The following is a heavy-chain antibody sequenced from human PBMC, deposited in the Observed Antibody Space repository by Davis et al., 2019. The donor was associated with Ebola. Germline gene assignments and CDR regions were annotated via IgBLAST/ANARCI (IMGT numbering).Heavy chain of an antibody. CDR3: ARVAGTDYYYGMDV. V-gene: IGHV1-18*01. J-gene: IGHJ6*02. CDR2: INPHNGNT. CDR1: GYTFTSYG. Sequence: ASVKVSCKASGYTFTSYGISWVRQAPGQGLEWMGWINPHNGNTNYAQNVQGRVTMTTDTSTSTAYMEVGSLRSDDTAVYYCARVAGTDYYYGMDVWGQGTTVTVSS. D-gene: IGHD6-13*01.